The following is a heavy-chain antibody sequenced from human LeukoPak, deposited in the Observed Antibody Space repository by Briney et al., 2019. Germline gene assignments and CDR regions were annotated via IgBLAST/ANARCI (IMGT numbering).Heavy chain of an antibody. Sequence: QPGGSLRLSCAASGFTFSSYAMSWVRQAPGKGLEWVSYISSSGSTIYYADSVKGRFTISRDNSQNTLWLQMSSLRAEDTAVYYCAKGDYGGDFRYFDYWGQGTLVTVSS. D-gene: IGHD4-23*01. V-gene: IGHV3-23*01. J-gene: IGHJ4*02. CDR2: ISSSGSTI. CDR3: AKGDYGGDFRYFDY. CDR1: GFTFSSYA.